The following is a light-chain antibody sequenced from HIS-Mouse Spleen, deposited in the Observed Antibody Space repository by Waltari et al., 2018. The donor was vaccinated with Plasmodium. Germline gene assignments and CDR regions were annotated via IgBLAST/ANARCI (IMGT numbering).Light chain of an antibody. CDR1: ALPKKY. Sequence: SYELTQPPSVSVSPGQTARITCSGDALPKKYAYWYQQKSGQAPVLVMYEDSKRPSGIPERCCGSSSGTMATLTISGAQVEDEADYYCYSTDSSGNHRVFGGGTKLTVL. CDR3: YSTDSSGNHRV. J-gene: IGLJ3*02. V-gene: IGLV3-10*01. CDR2: EDS.